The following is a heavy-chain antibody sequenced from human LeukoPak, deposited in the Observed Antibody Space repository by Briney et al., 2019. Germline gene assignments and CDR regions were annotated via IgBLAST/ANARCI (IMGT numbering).Heavy chain of an antibody. J-gene: IGHJ4*02. CDR2: ISYDGSNK. CDR1: GFTFRSYG. V-gene: IGHV3-30*18. Sequence: QSGGSLRLSCAASGFTFRSYGIHCVRQAPGKGLEWVAVISYDGSNKYYADSVKGRFTISRDNSKNTLYLQMNSLRAEDTAVYYCAKDHGFDYWGQGTLVTVSS. CDR3: AKDHGFDY.